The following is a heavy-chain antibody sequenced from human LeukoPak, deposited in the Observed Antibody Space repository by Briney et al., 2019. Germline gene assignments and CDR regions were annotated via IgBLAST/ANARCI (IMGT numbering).Heavy chain of an antibody. V-gene: IGHV3-48*01. J-gene: IGHJ4*02. CDR2: ISSSSSTI. CDR3: AKDPDCTSGVCYTFFDY. CDR1: GFTFSSYS. D-gene: IGHD2-8*01. Sequence: GGSLRLSCAASGFTFSSYSMNWVRQAPGKGLEWVSYISSSSSTIYYADSVKGRFTISRDNSKNTLYLQMNSLRAEDTAVYYCAKDPDCTSGVCYTFFDYWGQGTLVTVSS.